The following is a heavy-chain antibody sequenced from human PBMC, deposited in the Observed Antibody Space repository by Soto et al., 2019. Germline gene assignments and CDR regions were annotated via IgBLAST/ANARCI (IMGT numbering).Heavy chain of an antibody. CDR2: IYTSGST. CDR1: GVSTSSYY. V-gene: IGHV4-4*07. J-gene: IGHJ4*02. D-gene: IGHD6-13*01. Sequence: SETLSLTCTVSGVSTSSYYWSWIRQPAGKGLEWIGRIYTSGSTNYNPSLKSRVTMSVDTSKNQFSLQLSSVTAADTAVHYCARDEGIGAAGIRSIFFDYWGQGTLVNVSS. CDR3: ARDEGIGAAGIRSIFFDY.